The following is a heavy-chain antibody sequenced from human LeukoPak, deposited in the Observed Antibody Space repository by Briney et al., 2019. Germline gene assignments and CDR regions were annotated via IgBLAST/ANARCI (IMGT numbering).Heavy chain of an antibody. CDR2: ISDCGNTI. CDR1: GFIFGGYE. D-gene: IGHD3-10*01. Sequence: TGGSLRLSCATSGFIFGGYEMNWVRQAPGKGLEWVSYISDCGNTIYYAASVRGRFTISRDNAKNSLYLQMSGLGAADTAVYYCARGSGSGSYPIWGQGTMVTVSS. CDR3: ARGSGSGSYPI. J-gene: IGHJ3*02. V-gene: IGHV3-48*03.